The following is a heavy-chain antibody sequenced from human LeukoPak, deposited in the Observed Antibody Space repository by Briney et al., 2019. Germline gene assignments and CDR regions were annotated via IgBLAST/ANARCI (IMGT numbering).Heavy chain of an antibody. CDR1: GFSFSTYW. J-gene: IGHJ4*02. D-gene: IGHD3-16*02. Sequence: GGSLRLSCAVSGFSFSTYWMTWVRQAPGQGLEWVASINQDGSEKYYVDSVKGRFTISRDNDKNSLYLQMSRLRADDTAVYYCARDLYHYVWGSYRPHYFDYWGQGALVTVSS. CDR2: INQDGSEK. CDR3: ARDLYHYVWGSYRPHYFDY. V-gene: IGHV3-7*01.